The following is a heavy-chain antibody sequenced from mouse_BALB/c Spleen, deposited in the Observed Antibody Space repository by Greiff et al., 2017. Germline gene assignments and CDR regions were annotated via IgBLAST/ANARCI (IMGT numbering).Heavy chain of an antibody. CDR3: ASADCNYVPYYYAMDY. V-gene: IGHV5-9*03. CDR2: ISSGGGNT. Sequence: EVLLVESGGGLVKPGGSLKLSCAASGFTFSSYTMSWVRQTPEKRLEWVATISSGGGNTYYPDSVKGRVTISRDNAKNNLYLQMSSLRSEDTALYSCASADCNYVPYYYAMDYWGQGTSLTVSS. D-gene: IGHD2-1*01. J-gene: IGHJ4*01. CDR1: GFTFSSYT.